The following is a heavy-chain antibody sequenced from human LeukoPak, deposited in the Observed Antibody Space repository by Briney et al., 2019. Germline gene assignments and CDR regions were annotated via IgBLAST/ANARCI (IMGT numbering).Heavy chain of an antibody. V-gene: IGHV3-30*04. CDR3: ARDLNDRSGRSCYFES. CDR2: TSYDGRTQ. D-gene: IGHD3-10*01. CDR1: GFSFSNCA. Sequence: PGGSLRLSCAASGFSFSNCAMPWARQAPGKGLEWVAVTSYDGRTQHYADSVKGRFTISRDNSKNTLYLQMNSLRAEDTAVYYCARDLNDRSGRSCYFESWGQGTLVTVSS. J-gene: IGHJ4*02.